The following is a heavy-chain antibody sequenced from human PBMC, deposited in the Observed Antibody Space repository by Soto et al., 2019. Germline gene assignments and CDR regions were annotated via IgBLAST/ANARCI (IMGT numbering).Heavy chain of an antibody. CDR1: PFTFISYA. CDR2: ISGSGINS. J-gene: IGHJ4*02. CDR3: AKKTGSGWSTTSDH. V-gene: IGHV3-23*01. Sequence: EVQVLESGGGLVQPGVSLRLSCAASPFTFISYALTWVRQAPGKGLEWVSEISGSGINSYYADSVKGRFTISRDNSKNTVYLQMNSLRVEDTVVYYCAKKTGSGWSTTSDHWGQGTLVTVSS. D-gene: IGHD6-19*01.